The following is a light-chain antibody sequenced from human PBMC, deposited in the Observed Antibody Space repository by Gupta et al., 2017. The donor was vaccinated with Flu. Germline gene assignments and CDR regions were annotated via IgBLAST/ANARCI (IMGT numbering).Light chain of an antibody. CDR3: QQTSSAPRT. CDR1: QSIRNY. V-gene: IGKV1-39*01. CDR2: GIS. J-gene: IGKJ1*01. Sequence: DIHMTQSPSSLSASVGDRVTITCRARQSIRNYLNWYQQRPGKAPKLLIDGISTLHSGVPSRFSGSGYGTDFTLTITSLQPEDFATYYCQQTSSAPRTFGQGTKVEIK.